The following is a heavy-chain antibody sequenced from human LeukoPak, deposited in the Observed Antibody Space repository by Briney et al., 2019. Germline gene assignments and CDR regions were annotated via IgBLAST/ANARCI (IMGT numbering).Heavy chain of an antibody. CDR1: GFTSSSYA. J-gene: IGHJ4*02. Sequence: RGSLRLSCAASGFTSSSYAMSWVRQAPGKGLEWVSAISGSGGTTYYADSVKGRFTISRDNSKNTLYLQMNSLRAEDTAVYYCAKSGVAGDYWGQGTLVTVSS. V-gene: IGHV3-23*01. CDR2: ISGSGGTT. CDR3: AKSGVAGDY. D-gene: IGHD6-19*01.